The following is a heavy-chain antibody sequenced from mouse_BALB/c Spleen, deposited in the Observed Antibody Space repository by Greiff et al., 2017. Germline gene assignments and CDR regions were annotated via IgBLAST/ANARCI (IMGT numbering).Heavy chain of an antibody. CDR2: ISSGGST. J-gene: IGHJ4*01. CDR1: GFTFSSYA. V-gene: IGHV5-6-5*01. Sequence: EVMLVESGGGLVKPGGSLKLSCAASGFTFSSYAMSWVRQTPEKRLEWVASISSGGSTYYPDSVKGRFTISRDNARNILYLQMSSLRSEDTAMYYCAREYGMDYWGQGTSVTVSS. CDR3: AREYGMDY.